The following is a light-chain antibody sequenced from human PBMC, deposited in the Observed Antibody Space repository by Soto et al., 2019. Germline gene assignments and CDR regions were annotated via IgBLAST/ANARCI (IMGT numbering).Light chain of an antibody. Sequence: QSALTQPASLSGSPGQSTTISCTGTSSDIGAYDYVSWFQQHPGKAPKLMISEVNNRPSGVSNRFSGSKSGNTAYLTISGLQVEDESEYFCFSVTTTCPHVFGTGIKV. CDR3: FSVTTTCPHV. CDR1: SSDIGAYDY. V-gene: IGLV2-14*01. CDR2: EVN. J-gene: IGLJ1*01.